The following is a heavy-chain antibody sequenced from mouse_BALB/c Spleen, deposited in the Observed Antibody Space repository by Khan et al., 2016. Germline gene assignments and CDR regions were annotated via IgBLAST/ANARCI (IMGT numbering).Heavy chain of an antibody. CDR3: ASSRYFDN. J-gene: IGHJ2*01. Sequence: VRLQQSGPELVKPGASVKISCKTSGYLFTDYTIHWVKQSHGRSLEWIGNFNPNNGGTSYNQKFQGKATLTVDRSSSTGYMELRSLTSEDSAVYYCASSRYFDNWGQGTTLTVSS. CDR1: GYLFTDYT. CDR2: FNPNNGGT. V-gene: IGHV1-22*01.